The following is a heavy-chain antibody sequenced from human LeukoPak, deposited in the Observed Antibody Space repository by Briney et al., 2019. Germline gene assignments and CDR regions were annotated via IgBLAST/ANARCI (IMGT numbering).Heavy chain of an antibody. CDR3: TRAPSYYYDSSGYWGTYYFDY. J-gene: IGHJ4*02. V-gene: IGHV3-49*03. CDR2: IRSKAYGGTT. CDR1: GFTFSSYA. Sequence: PGGSLRLSCAASGFTFSSYAMSWFRQAPGKGLEWVGFIRSKAYGGTTEYAASVKGRFTISRDDSKSIAYLQMNGLKTEDTAVYYCTRAPSYYYDSSGYWGTYYFDYWGQGTLVTVSS. D-gene: IGHD3-22*01.